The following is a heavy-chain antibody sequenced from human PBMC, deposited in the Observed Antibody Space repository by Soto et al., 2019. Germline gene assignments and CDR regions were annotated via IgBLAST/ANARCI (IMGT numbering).Heavy chain of an antibody. CDR2: TYYRSKWYN. J-gene: IGHJ5*02. Sequence: SQTLSPTCAISGDSVSSNSAAWNWNRQSPSRGLEWLGKTYYRSKWYNDYSVSVKSRITINPDTSKNQFSLQLNSVTPEDTAVYYCAREEILVAYHCFDPWGQGTLVTVSS. CDR1: GDSVSSNSAA. V-gene: IGHV6-1*01. CDR3: AREEILVAYHCFDP. D-gene: IGHD2-15*01.